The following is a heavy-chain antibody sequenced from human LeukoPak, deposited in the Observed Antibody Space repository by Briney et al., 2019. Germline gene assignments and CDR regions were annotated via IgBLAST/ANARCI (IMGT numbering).Heavy chain of an antibody. Sequence: GGSLRLSCAASGFSFSSSWMHWVRQVPGKGLEWVSRINDDETSTTYAESVKGRFTISRDNAKNTLFLQMNSLRAEDTAVYYCAVVVRPEYYFDYWGQGTLVTVSS. J-gene: IGHJ4*02. CDR3: AVVVRPEYYFDY. CDR2: INDDETST. CDR1: GFSFSSSW. V-gene: IGHV3-74*01. D-gene: IGHD3-10*01.